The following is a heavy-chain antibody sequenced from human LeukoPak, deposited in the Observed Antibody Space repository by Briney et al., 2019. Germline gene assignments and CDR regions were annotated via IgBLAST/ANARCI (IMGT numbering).Heavy chain of an antibody. V-gene: IGHV1-18*01. J-gene: IGHJ6*02. D-gene: IGHD6-19*01. CDR3: ARDRWLVKVYYYYGMDV. Sequence: ASVKVPCKASGYTFTSYGISWVRQAPGQGLEWMGWISAYNGNTNYAQKLQGRVTMTTDTSTSTAYMELRSLRSDDTAVYYCARDRWLVKVYYYYGMDVWGQGTTVTVSS. CDR1: GYTFTSYG. CDR2: ISAYNGNT.